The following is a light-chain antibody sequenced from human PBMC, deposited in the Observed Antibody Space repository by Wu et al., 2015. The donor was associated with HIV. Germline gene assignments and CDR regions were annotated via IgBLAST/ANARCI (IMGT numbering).Light chain of an antibody. V-gene: IGKV1-39*01. J-gene: IGKJ1*01. CDR3: QQSYSNFRT. CDR1: QSISNY. CDR2: AAS. Sequence: DIQMTQSPSSLSASVGDRVTITCRASQSISNYLNWYQQKPGKAPKLLIYAASSLQSGVPSRFNGSGSGTDFTLTISSLQPEDYATYFCQQSYSNFRTFGQGTKVDIK.